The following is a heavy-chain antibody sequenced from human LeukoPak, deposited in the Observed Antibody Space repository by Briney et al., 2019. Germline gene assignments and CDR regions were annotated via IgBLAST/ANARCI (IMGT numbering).Heavy chain of an antibody. D-gene: IGHD3-3*01. CDR2: MYYSGST. V-gene: IGHV4-59*01. J-gene: IGHJ4*02. Sequence: PSETLSLTCTVSGGSISNYYWSWIRQPPGKGLEWIGYMYYSGSTNYNPSLKSRVTISVDTSKNQFSLKLSSVTAADTAVYYCASSHPLGSNNDYYTPFDYWGQGNLVTVSS. CDR1: GGSISNYY. CDR3: ASSHPLGSNNDYYTPFDY.